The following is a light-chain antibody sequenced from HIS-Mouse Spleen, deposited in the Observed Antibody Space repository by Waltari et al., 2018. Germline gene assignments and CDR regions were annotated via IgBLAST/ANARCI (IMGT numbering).Light chain of an antibody. CDR3: YSTDSSGNHRV. V-gene: IGLV3-10*01. Sequence: SYELTQPPSLSVSPGQTSRITCSGDSLPQKSAYWYQQKSGQAPVLVIYEDSKRPSGIPERFSGSSSGTMATLTISGAQVEDEADYYCYSTDSSGNHRVFGGGTKLTVL. CDR1: SLPQKS. J-gene: IGLJ2*01. CDR2: EDS.